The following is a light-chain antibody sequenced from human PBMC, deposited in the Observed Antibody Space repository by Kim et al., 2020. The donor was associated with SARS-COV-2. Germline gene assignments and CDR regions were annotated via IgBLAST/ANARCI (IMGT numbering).Light chain of an antibody. CDR1: SGSVSTNFY. CDR3: VLYMSSGMGV. CDR2: STN. Sequence: QTVVTQEPSFSVSPGGTVTLTCGLSSGSVSTNFYPSWYQQTPGQAPRTLIYSTNTRSSGVPDRFSGSILGNKAALTITGAQADDESDYYCVLYMSSGMGVFGGGTKVTVL. V-gene: IGLV8-61*01. J-gene: IGLJ3*02.